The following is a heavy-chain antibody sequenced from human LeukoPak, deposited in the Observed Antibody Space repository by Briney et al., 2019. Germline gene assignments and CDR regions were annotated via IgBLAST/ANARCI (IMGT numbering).Heavy chain of an antibody. CDR1: GYDFSSYG. CDR3: ARDQMGVVAH. CDR2: ISVYNGRT. J-gene: IGHJ4*02. V-gene: IGHV1-18*01. D-gene: IGHD2-15*01. Sequence: ASVNVSCKASGYDFSSYGISWVRQAPGQGLQWMGWISVYNGRTNYAPLQGRVTMTTDTSTSTAYMELRSLRSDDTAVYYCARDQMGVVAHWGQGTLVTASS.